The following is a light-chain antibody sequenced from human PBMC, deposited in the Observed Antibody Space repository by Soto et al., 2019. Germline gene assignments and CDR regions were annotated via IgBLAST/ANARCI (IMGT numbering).Light chain of an antibody. Sequence: EIVLTQSPATLSLSPGERATLSCRASQSVSSYLAWYQQKPGQAPRLLIYDASNRATGIPARFSGSGSGTDFTLTIRSIEPEDFAVYYCQQAATFGQGTKLEIK. V-gene: IGKV3-11*01. CDR2: DAS. CDR1: QSVSSY. CDR3: QQAAT. J-gene: IGKJ2*01.